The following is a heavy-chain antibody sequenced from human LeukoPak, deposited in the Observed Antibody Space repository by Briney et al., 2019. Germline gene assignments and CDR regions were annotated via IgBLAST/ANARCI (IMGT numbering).Heavy chain of an antibody. CDR3: ARGGYYYMDV. Sequence: PGGSLRLSCVVSEITVRSNYMTWIRQAPGKRLEWVSTIYPGGNTFYADSVKGRFTISRDTSENTLYLLMNSLRAEDSAEYYCARGGYYYMDVWGKGTTVTVSS. J-gene: IGHJ6*03. CDR2: IYPGGNT. V-gene: IGHV3-53*01. CDR1: EITVRSNY.